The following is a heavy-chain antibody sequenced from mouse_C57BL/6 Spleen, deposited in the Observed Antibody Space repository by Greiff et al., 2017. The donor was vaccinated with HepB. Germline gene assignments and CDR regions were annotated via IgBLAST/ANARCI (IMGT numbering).Heavy chain of an antibody. D-gene: IGHD1-1*01. V-gene: IGHV5-9-1*02. J-gene: IGHJ2*01. CDR1: GFTFSSYA. CDR3: TRGDYGSSYTFDY. Sequence: EVKLVESGEGLVKPGGSLKLSCAASGFTFSSYAMSWVRQTPEKRLEWVAYISSGGDYIYYADTVKGRFTISRDNARNTLYLQMSSLKSEDTAMYYCTRGDYGSSYTFDYWGQGTTLTVSS. CDR2: ISSGGDYI.